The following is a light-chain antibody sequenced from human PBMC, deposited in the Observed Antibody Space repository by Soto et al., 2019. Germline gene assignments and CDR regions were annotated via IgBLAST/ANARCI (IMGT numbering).Light chain of an antibody. V-gene: IGKV3-11*01. CDR3: HQRSNWPPDT. CDR2: GAS. J-gene: IGKJ5*01. CDR1: ENVRTF. Sequence: PGERATLSCRASENVRTFVDWYQQKPGQAPRLLIHGASNRATGIPARFSGSGSGTDFTLTISNLEPEDFAVYYCHQRSNWPPDTFGQGTRLEI.